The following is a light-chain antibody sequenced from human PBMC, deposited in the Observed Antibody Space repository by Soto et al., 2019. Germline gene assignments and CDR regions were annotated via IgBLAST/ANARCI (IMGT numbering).Light chain of an antibody. Sequence: QSVLTQPPSVSGAPGQRVTISCTGSSSNIGAGKYVHWYQQLPGRAPKLLIYGDTNRPSGVPDRFSASKSGTSASLAITGLQAEDEADHHCQSYDRGLSASVFGGGTKVTVL. CDR3: QSYDRGLSASV. J-gene: IGLJ3*02. V-gene: IGLV1-40*01. CDR1: SSNIGAGKY. CDR2: GDT.